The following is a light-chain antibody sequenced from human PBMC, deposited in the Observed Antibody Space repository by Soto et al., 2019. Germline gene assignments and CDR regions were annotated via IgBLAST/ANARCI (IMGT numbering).Light chain of an antibody. CDR2: DVS. V-gene: IGLV2-11*01. CDR3: CSYAGSYTFYV. CDR1: SSDVGGYNY. Sequence: QSALTQPRSVSGSPGQSVTISCTGTSSDVGGYNYVSWYQQHPGKAPKLMISDVSKRPSGVPDRFSGSKSGNTASLTISGLQAEDKADYSCCSYAGSYTFYVFGTGTKLTVL. J-gene: IGLJ1*01.